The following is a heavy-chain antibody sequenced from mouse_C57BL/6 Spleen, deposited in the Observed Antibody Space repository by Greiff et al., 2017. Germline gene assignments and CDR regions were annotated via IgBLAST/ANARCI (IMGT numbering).Heavy chain of an antibody. D-gene: IGHD1-2*01. Sequence: QVQLQQSGAELVRPGASVTLSCKASGYTFTDYEMHWVKQTPVHGLEWIGAIDPETGGTAYNQKFKGKAILTADKSSRTAYMELRSLTSEDSAVYYCTRGGYYGRYIDVWGTGTTVTVSS. J-gene: IGHJ1*03. V-gene: IGHV1-15*01. CDR3: TRGGYYGRYIDV. CDR1: GYTFTDYE. CDR2: IDPETGGT.